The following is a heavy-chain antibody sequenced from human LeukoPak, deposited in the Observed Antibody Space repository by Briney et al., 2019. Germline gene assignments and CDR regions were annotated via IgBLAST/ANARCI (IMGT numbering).Heavy chain of an antibody. J-gene: IGHJ6*02. CDR1: GGTFSSYA. CDR3: ARTLLGYCSGGSCQAYGMDV. V-gene: IGHV1-69*04. CDR2: IIPILGIA. Sequence: GSSVKVSCKASGGTFSSYAISWVRQAPGQGLEWMGRIIPILGIANYAQKFQGRVTMTTDTSTSTAYMELRSLRSDDTAVYYCARTLLGYCSGGSCQAYGMDVWGQGTTVTVSS. D-gene: IGHD2-15*01.